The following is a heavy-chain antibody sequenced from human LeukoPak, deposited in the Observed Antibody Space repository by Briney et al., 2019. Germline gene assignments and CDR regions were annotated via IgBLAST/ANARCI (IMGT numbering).Heavy chain of an antibody. J-gene: IGHJ4*02. D-gene: IGHD3-9*01. V-gene: IGHV3-23*01. CDR2: ISGSGGST. CDR3: AKEFYDILTGYYRRGQVYYFDY. Sequence: HPGGSLRLSCAASGFTFSSYAMSWVRQAPGKGLEWVSAISGSGGSTYYADSVKGRFTISRDNSKNTLYLRMNSLRAEDTAVYYCAKEFYDILTGYYRRGQVYYFDYWGQGTLVTVSS. CDR1: GFTFSSYA.